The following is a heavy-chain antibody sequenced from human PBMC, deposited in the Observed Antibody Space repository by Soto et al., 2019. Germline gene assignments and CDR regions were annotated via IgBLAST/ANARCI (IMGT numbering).Heavy chain of an antibody. CDR2: AYYSGNT. V-gene: IGHV4-39*01. Sequence: SETLSLTCSVSGSSIITTYYWGWIRQPPGKGLEWIGSAYYSGNTYYNSSLKSRVTIFVDTSKSQFSLILGSVTAADTAVYYCARNDWARFYGMDVWGQGTTVPVSS. CDR1: GSSIITTYY. J-gene: IGHJ6*02. D-gene: IGHD2-21*01. CDR3: ARNDWARFYGMDV.